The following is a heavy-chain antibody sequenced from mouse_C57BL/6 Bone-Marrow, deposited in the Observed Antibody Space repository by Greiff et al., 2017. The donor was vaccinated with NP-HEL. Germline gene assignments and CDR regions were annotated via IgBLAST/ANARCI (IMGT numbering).Heavy chain of an antibody. J-gene: IGHJ2*01. CDR2: ISGGGGNT. CDR1: GFTFSSYT. D-gene: IGHD3-3*01. Sequence: DVMLVESGGGLVKPGGSLKLSCAASGFTFSSYTMSWVRQTPEKRLEWVATISGGGGNTYYPDSVKGRFTISRDNAKNTLYLQMSSLRSEDTALYYCARHGTLFFDYWGQGTTLTVSS. CDR3: ARHGTLFFDY. V-gene: IGHV5-9*01.